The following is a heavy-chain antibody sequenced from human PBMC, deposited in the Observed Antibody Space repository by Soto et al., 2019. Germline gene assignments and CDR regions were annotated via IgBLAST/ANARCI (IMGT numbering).Heavy chain of an antibody. J-gene: IGHJ6*02. D-gene: IGHD6-13*01. CDR1: GFTFSSYG. Sequence: GGSLRLSCAASGFTFSSYGMHWVRQAPGKGLEWVAVIWYDGSNKYYADSVKGRFTISRDNSKNTLYLQMNSLRAEDTAVYYCARDRGIAAAGTGFEQWLYLYYYGMDVWGQGTTVTVSS. CDR3: ARDRGIAAAGTGFEQWLYLYYYGMDV. V-gene: IGHV3-33*01. CDR2: IWYDGSNK.